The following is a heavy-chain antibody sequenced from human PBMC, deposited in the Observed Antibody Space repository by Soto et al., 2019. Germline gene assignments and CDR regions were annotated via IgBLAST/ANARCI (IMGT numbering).Heavy chain of an antibody. J-gene: IGHJ4*02. CDR2: ISHSDGST. CDR1: GFTFTNYV. Sequence: GGSLRLSCAASGFTFTNYVMGWVRQAPGKGLEWVSVISHSDGSTYYADSVKGRFTISRDNSKNTLYLQMNSLRAEDTAVYYCAKEGWYGEYFDYWGQGTLVTGLL. D-gene: IGHD2-15*01. CDR3: AKEGWYGEYFDY. V-gene: IGHV3-23*01.